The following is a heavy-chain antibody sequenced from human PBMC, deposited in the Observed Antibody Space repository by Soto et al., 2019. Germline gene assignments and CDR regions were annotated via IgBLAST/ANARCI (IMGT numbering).Heavy chain of an antibody. CDR1: GGSISSYY. V-gene: IGHV4-59*08. CDR3: ARVLNGGKRGELRAPHYYYYYMDV. D-gene: IGHD1-7*01. CDR2: IYYSGST. J-gene: IGHJ6*03. Sequence: SETLSLTCTVSGGSISSYYWSWIRQPPGKGLEWIGYIYYSGSTNYNPSLKSRVTISVDTSKNQFSLKLSSVTAADTAVYYCARVLNGGKRGELRAPHYYYYYMDVWGKGTTVTVSS.